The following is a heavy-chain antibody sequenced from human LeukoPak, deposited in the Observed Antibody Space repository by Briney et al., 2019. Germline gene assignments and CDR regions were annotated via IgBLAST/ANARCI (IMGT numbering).Heavy chain of an antibody. CDR2: ISSRGSYT. CDR1: GFTFSNYN. V-gene: IGHV3-21*06. D-gene: IGHD3-22*01. J-gene: IGHJ4*02. CDR3: ARARNNYDSSGFSALDY. Sequence: PGGSLRLSCAASGFTFSNYNMNWVRQAPGKGLEWVSYISSRGSYTYYADSVKGRFTISRDNAKNSLYLQMNSLRAEDTAVYYCARARNNYDSSGFSALDYWGQGTLVTVSS.